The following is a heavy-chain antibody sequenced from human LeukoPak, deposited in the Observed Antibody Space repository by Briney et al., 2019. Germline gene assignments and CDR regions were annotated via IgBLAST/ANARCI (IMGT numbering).Heavy chain of an antibody. CDR3: AKGADVVVTAIQLTLDY. Sequence: GGSLRLSCTASGFTFNRYGMHWIRQPPGKGLEWVAYIRYDSSDKKYGGSVEGRLTISRDNSKNTLYLQMNSVRAEDTAVYYCAKGADVVVTAIQLTLDYWGQGTLVTVSS. V-gene: IGHV3-30*02. D-gene: IGHD2-21*02. CDR2: IRYDSSDK. J-gene: IGHJ4*02. CDR1: GFTFNRYG.